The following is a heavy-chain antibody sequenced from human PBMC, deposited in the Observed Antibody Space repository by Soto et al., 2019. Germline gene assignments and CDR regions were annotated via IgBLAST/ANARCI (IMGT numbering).Heavy chain of an antibody. D-gene: IGHD5-12*01. V-gene: IGHV4-39*02. CDR3: ARELWLPSNINCFDP. Sequence: PSETLSLTCTVSGDSISSRKFFWAWIRQTPVRGLEWIGSIAFSGNTYCNPSLKSRVTMSVDTSTNQFSLRLSSVTAADTAIYFCARELWLPSNINCFDPWGQGTLVTVSS. CDR2: IAFSGNT. J-gene: IGHJ5*02. CDR1: GDSISSRKFF.